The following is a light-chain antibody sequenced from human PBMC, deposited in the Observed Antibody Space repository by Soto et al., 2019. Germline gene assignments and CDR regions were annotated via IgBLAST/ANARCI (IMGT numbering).Light chain of an antibody. V-gene: IGKV3-15*01. CDR2: GAS. J-gene: IGKJ1*01. CDR1: QSVSSR. CDR3: QQYNNWPGT. Sequence: EIVMTQSPATLSVSPGERATLSCRATQSVSSRLAWYQQKPGQAPRLLIYGASTRATGIPARFSGSGSGTEFTLTISSLQSEDFAVYYCQQYNNWPGTFGQGTKVDNK.